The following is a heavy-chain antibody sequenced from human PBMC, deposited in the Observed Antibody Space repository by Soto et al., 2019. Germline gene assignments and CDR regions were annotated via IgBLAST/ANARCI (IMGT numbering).Heavy chain of an antibody. CDR3: AKSAYYDSSGYYSEYYFDY. D-gene: IGHD3-22*01. V-gene: IGHV3-23*01. CDR2: ISGSGGST. Sequence: GGSLRLSCAASGFTFSSYAMSWVRQAPGKGLEWVSGISGSGGSTHYADSVKGRFTISRENSKNTLYLQMKSLRAEDTAVYYCAKSAYYDSSGYYSEYYFDYWGQGTLVTVSS. CDR1: GFTFSSYA. J-gene: IGHJ4*02.